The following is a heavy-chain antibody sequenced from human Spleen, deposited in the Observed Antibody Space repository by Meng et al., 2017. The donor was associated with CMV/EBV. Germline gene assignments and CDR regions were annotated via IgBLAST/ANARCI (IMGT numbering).Heavy chain of an antibody. V-gene: IGHV1-18*04. D-gene: IGHD2-8*01. CDR2: ISTKNGNT. CDR3: ARVGANGVPYDP. CDR1: GYSFTTYG. J-gene: IGHJ5*02. Sequence: ASVKVSCKASGYSFTTYGLSWVRQVPGQGLEWMGWISTKNGNTNYAQNFQGRVTMTTDTSTSTAYMELSSLRSEDTAVYYCARVGANGVPYDPWGQGTLVTVSS.